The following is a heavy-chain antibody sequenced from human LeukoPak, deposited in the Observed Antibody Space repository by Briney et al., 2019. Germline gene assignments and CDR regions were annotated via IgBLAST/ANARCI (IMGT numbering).Heavy chain of an antibody. CDR3: AKGVVGTTKGFYFDY. Sequence: GRSLRLSCAASGFTFSSYGMHWARQAPGKGLAWVAVISYDASNEYYSDSVKGRFTISRDNSKNTLYLQMNSLRAEDTAVYYCAKGVVGTTKGFYFDYWGQGTLVTVSS. CDR1: GFTFSSYG. CDR2: ISYDASNE. J-gene: IGHJ4*02. V-gene: IGHV3-30*18. D-gene: IGHD1-26*01.